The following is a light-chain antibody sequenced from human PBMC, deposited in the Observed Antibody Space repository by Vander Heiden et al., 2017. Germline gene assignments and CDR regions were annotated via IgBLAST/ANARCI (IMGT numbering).Light chain of an antibody. CDR1: GLANQY. CDR3: QSRDSSATYWV. J-gene: IGLJ3*02. V-gene: IGLV3-25*03. Sequence: TQPPSVSLSPGQTARITCSGDGLANQYGYWYQQKPGQAAVLVINKNSEGPSGIPKRMSGSSSGTTVTLTISGVQAEDEADYYGQSRDSSATYWVFGGGTKLTVL. CDR2: KNS.